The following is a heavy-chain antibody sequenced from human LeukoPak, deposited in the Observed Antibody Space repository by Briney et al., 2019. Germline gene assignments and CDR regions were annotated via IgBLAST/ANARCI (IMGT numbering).Heavy chain of an antibody. J-gene: IGHJ4*02. Sequence: SETLSLTCSVSGDSTTTYYWSWIRQSPGKGLEWLGYVYKSGHIDYNPSLRSRVTVSLDRSKTQVSLRLRSVTAADTAVYYCARSLAAAGVFDYWGQGTLVTVSS. CDR3: ARSLAAAGVFDY. CDR1: GDSTTTYY. CDR2: VYKSGHI. D-gene: IGHD6-13*01. V-gene: IGHV4-59*01.